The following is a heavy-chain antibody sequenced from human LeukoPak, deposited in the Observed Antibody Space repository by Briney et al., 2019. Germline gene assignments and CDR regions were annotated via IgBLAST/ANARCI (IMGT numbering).Heavy chain of an antibody. V-gene: IGHV1-69*01. CDR2: IIPIFGTA. CDR1: GGTFSSYA. D-gene: IGHD3-22*01. J-gene: IGHJ6*02. CDR3: ARGTYYYDSSGYYYYYYGMDV. Sequence: SVKVSCKASGGTFSSYAISWVPQAPGQGLEWMGGIIPIFGTANYAQKFQGRVTITADESTSTAYMELSSLRSEDTAVYYCARGTYYYDSSGYYYYYYGMDVWGQGTTVTVSS.